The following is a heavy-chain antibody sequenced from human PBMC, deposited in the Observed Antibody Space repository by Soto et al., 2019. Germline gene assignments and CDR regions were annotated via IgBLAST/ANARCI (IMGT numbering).Heavy chain of an antibody. CDR2: IWYDGSNK. D-gene: IGHD4-17*01. V-gene: IGHV3-33*01. CDR1: GFTFSSYG. Sequence: QVQLVESGGGVVQPGRSLRLSCAASGFTFSSYGMHWVRQAPGKGLEWVAVIWYDGSNKYYADSVKGRFTISRDNSKNALDLQTSTLRADATAVYYCARDPTYGGGNWFDPWGQGTLVTVSS. J-gene: IGHJ5*02. CDR3: ARDPTYGGGNWFDP.